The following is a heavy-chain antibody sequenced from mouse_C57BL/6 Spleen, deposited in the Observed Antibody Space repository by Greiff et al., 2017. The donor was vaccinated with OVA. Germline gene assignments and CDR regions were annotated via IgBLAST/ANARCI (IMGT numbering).Heavy chain of an antibody. CDR2: IRSKSSNYAT. Sequence: EVKLVESGGGLVQPKGSLKLSCAASGFTFNTYAMHWVRQAPGKGLEWVARIRSKSSNYATYYADSVKDRFTISRDDSQSMLYLQMNNLKTEDTAMYYCVRGSSSTTVVDYYAMDYWGQGTSVTVSS. CDR3: VRGSSSTTVVDYYAMDY. V-gene: IGHV10-3*01. D-gene: IGHD1-1*01. CDR1: GFTFNTYA. J-gene: IGHJ4*01.